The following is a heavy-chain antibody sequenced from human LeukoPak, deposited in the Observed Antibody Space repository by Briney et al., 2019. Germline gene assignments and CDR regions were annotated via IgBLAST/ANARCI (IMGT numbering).Heavy chain of an antibody. Sequence: PSQTLSLTCTVSGVSISSGGYYWRWIRQHPGKGLEWIGYIYYTGSTYYNPSLKSRVIISVDTSKNQFSLKLNSVTAADTAVYYCARYCSSTSCRWFDPWGQGTLVTVSS. CDR3: ARYCSSTSCRWFDP. CDR2: IYYTGST. CDR1: GVSISSGGYY. D-gene: IGHD2-2*01. V-gene: IGHV4-31*03. J-gene: IGHJ5*02.